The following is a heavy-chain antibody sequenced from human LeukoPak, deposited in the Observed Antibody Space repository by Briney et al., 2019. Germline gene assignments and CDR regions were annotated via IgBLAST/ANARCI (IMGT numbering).Heavy chain of an antibody. D-gene: IGHD1-14*01. Sequence: GRSLRLSCAASGFTFSSSGMHWVRQAPGKGLAWVSFISYDGDRKYYADSVKGRFTISRDNSKDTLYLQMNSLTADDTAVYYCAKDRSTTWAFDYWGPGTLVTVSS. V-gene: IGHV3-30*18. CDR1: GFTFSSSG. CDR3: AKDRSTTWAFDY. J-gene: IGHJ4*02. CDR2: ISYDGDRK.